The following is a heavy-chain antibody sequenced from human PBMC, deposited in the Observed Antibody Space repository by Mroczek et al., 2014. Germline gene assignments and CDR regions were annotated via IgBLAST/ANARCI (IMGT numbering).Heavy chain of an antibody. CDR3: ASVGLEHPYYYYYGMDV. Sequence: QVQLQQSGAGLLKPSETLSLTCAVYGGSFSGYYWSWIRQPPGKGLEWIGEINHSGSTNYNPSLKSRVTISVDTSKNQFSLKLSSVTAADTAVYYCASVGLEHPYYYYYGMDVWGQGTTVTVSS. CDR1: GGSFSGYY. CDR2: INHSGST. V-gene: IGHV4-34*01. D-gene: IGHD3-3*01. J-gene: IGHJ6*02.